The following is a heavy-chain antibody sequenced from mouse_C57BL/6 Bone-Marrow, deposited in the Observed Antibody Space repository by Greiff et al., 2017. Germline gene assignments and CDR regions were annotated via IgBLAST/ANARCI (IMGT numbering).Heavy chain of an antibody. J-gene: IGHJ2*01. V-gene: IGHV14-2*01. Sequence: EVQLQQSGAELVQPGASVKLSCTASGFNIKDYYMHWVKQRTEQGLEGIGRIDPEDGETKYAPKLQGKATITADTSSNTAYLQLSSLTSEDTAVYYCARGEGYDDIDYWGQGTTLTVSS. D-gene: IGHD2-2*01. CDR1: GFNIKDYY. CDR2: IDPEDGET. CDR3: ARGEGYDDIDY.